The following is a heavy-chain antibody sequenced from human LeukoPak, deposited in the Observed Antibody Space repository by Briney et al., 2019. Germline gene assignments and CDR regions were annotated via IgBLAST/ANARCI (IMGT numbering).Heavy chain of an antibody. CDR2: ISDSSSGI. J-gene: IGHJ4*02. CDR1: GLTFSTQA. CDR3: AKDHYDSSGYYYGFDY. D-gene: IGHD3-22*01. Sequence: GGSLRLSCAASGLTFSTQAMSWVRQAPGKGLEWVSSISDSSSGIYYADSVKGRFTISRDNSKNTLYLQMNSLRAEDTAVYYCAKDHYDSSGYYYGFDYWGQGTLVTVSS. V-gene: IGHV3-23*01.